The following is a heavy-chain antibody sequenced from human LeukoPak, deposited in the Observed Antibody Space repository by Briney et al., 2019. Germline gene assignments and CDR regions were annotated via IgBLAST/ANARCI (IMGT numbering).Heavy chain of an antibody. CDR2: ITWNSGIL. V-gene: IGHV3-9*01. CDR1: GFNFDNSA. D-gene: IGHD6-25*01. Sequence: GRSLRLSCAASGFNFDNSAMHWVRQAPGRGLEWVSGITWNSGILRYADSVKGRFTISRDNAKSSLYLEMNSLRAEDTAFYYCAKVGRSGLYQGWFDPWGQGTLVTVSS. CDR3: AKVGRSGLYQGWFDP. J-gene: IGHJ5*02.